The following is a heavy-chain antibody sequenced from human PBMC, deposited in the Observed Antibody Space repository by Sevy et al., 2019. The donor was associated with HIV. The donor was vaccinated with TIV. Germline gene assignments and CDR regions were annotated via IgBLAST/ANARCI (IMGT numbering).Heavy chain of an antibody. CDR2: IFYSGST. CDR3: AREDQASFDY. CDR1: GGYINSYY. J-gene: IGHJ4*02. Sequence: SETLSLTCTVSGGYINSYYWSWIRQPPGKGLEWIGYIFYSGSTNYNPSLKSRVTISVDTSKNQFSLKLSSVTAADTAVYYCAREDQASFDYWGQGTLVTVSS. V-gene: IGHV4-59*01.